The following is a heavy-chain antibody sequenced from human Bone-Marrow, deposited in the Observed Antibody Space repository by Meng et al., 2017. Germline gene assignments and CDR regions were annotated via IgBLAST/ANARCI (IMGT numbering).Heavy chain of an antibody. CDR2: IYHSGST. D-gene: IGHD3-10*01. Sequence: GSLRLSCTVSGYSISSGYYWGWIRQPPGKGREWIGSIYHSGSTYYNPSLKSRVTISVDTSKNQFSLKLSSVTAADTAVYYCARVVRNGHYYVSGSYYKGAFDIWGQGTMVTVSS. CDR3: ARVVRNGHYYVSGSYYKGAFDI. V-gene: IGHV4-38-2*02. J-gene: IGHJ3*02. CDR1: GYSISSGYY.